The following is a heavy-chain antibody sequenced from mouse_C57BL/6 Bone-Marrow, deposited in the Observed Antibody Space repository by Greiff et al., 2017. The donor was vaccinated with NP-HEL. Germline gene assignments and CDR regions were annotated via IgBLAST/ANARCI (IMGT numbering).Heavy chain of an antibody. D-gene: IGHD3-1*01. CDR3: ARSGKGYFDV. J-gene: IGHJ1*03. Sequence: EVNLVESVAELVRPGASVKLSCTASGFNIKNTYMHWVKQRTGQGLEWIGRIDPEDGETKYAPKFQGKATITADTSSNTAYLQLSSLTSEDTAVYYCARSGKGYFDVWGTGTTVTVSS. CDR2: IDPEDGET. CDR1: GFNIKNTY. V-gene: IGHV14-2*01.